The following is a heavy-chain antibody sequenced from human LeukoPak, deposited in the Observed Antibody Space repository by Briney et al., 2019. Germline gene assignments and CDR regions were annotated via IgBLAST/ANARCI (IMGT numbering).Heavy chain of an antibody. D-gene: IGHD3-10*01. CDR1: GFSYSSYA. V-gene: IGHV3-23*01. J-gene: IGHJ4*02. Sequence: GGSLRLSCAVSGFSYSSYAMSWVRQAPGKGLEGVSTISGSGDTYYVDSVKGRFTISRDNSKNTLYLQMNSLRAEDTAVYYCARAEDDSGTYSVGYFDFWGQGTLVTVSS. CDR2: ISGSGDT. CDR3: ARAEDDSGTYSVGYFDF.